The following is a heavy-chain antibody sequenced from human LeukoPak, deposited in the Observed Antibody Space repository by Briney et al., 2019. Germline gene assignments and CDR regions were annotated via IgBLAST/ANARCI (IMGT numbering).Heavy chain of an antibody. CDR1: GFTFSSYW. CDR3: VREAPAAPPLGFDY. J-gene: IGHJ4*02. V-gene: IGHV3-74*01. Sequence: QPGGSLRLSCAASGFTFSSYWMHWVRQAPGKGLVWVSRINSDGSSTSYADSVKGRFTISRDNAKNTLYLQMNSLRAEDTAVYYCVREAPAAPPLGFDYWGQGTLVTVSS. CDR2: INSDGSST. D-gene: IGHD2-2*01.